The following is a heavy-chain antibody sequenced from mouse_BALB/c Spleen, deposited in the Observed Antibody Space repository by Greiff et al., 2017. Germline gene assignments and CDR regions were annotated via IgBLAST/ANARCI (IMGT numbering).Heavy chain of an antibody. Sequence: EVKLVESGGGLVKPGGSLKLSCAASGFTFSSYAMSWVRQSPEKRLEWVASISSGGSTYYPDSVKGRFTISRDNARNILYLQMSSLRSEDTAMYYCARGDYDYDEGAWFAYWGQGTLVTVSA. CDR1: GFTFSSYA. D-gene: IGHD2-4*01. J-gene: IGHJ3*01. CDR3: ARGDYDYDEGAWFAY. CDR2: ISSGGST. V-gene: IGHV5-6-5*01.